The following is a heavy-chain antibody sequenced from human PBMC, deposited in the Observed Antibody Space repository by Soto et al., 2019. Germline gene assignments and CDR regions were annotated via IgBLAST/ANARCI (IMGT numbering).Heavy chain of an antibody. V-gene: IGHV3-30*18. CDR1: GFTFSSYG. D-gene: IGHD4-17*01. CDR2: ISYDGSNK. CDR3: AKLPSGDYEVDYGMDV. J-gene: IGHJ6*02. Sequence: QVQLVESGGGVVQPGRSLRLSCAASGFTFSSYGMHWVRQAPGKGLEWVAVISYDGSNKYYADSVKGRFTISRDNSKNTLYLQMNSLRAEDTAVYYCAKLPSGDYEVDYGMDVWGQGTTVTVSS.